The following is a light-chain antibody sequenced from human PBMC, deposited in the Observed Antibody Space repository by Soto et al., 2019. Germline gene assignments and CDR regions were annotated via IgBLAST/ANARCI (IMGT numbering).Light chain of an antibody. CDR2: DVS. CDR1: SSDVGGYNY. V-gene: IGLV2-14*01. CDR3: SSYTSSSTMV. J-gene: IGLJ1*01. Sequence: QSALTQPASVSGSPGKSITISCTGTSSDVGGYNYVSWYQQHPGNDPKLMIYDVSNRPSGVSNRFSGSKSGNTASLTISGLQAEYEADYYCSSYTSSSTMVFGTGTKLTVL.